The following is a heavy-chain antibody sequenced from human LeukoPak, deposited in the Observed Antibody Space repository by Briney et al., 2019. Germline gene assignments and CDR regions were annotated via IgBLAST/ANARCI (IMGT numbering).Heavy chain of an antibody. CDR3: ARLSNYDFWSGYWGDYYYYGMDV. CDR2: IYYSGST. J-gene: IGHJ6*02. V-gene: IGHV4-59*08. Sequence: SETLSLTCTVSGGSISSYYWSWTRQPPGKGLEWIGYIYYSGSTNYNPSLKSRVTISVDTSKNQFSLKLSSVTAADTAVYYCARLSNYDFWSGYWGDYYYYGMDVWGQGTTVTVSS. CDR1: GGSISSYY. D-gene: IGHD3-3*01.